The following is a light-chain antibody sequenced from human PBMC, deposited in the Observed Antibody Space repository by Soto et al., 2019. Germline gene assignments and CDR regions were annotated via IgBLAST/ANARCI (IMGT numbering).Light chain of an antibody. Sequence: EIVLTQSPGTLSLSPGERATLSCRASQSVSSSLAWYQQKPGQAPRLLIYGASSRATGIPDRFSGSGSGPDFTLTISRLAPEDFAVYVCQHYGSSRTFGQRTKVEIK. CDR1: QSVSSS. CDR3: QHYGSSRT. V-gene: IGKV3-20*01. CDR2: GAS. J-gene: IGKJ1*01.